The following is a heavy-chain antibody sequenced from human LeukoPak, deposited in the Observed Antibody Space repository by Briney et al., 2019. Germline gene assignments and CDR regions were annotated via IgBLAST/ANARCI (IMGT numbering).Heavy chain of an antibody. J-gene: IGHJ6*02. V-gene: IGHV1-18*04. CDR3: ARGSNYDFWSGYLGPYRRPDYYGMDV. CDR1: GYTFTDFG. Sequence: ASVKVSCKASGYTFTDFGISWVRQAPGQGLEWMGWISAYNGNTNYAQKLQGRVTMTTDTSTSTAYMELRSLRSDDTAVYYCARGSNYDFWSGYLGPYRRPDYYGMDVWGQGTTVTVSS. D-gene: IGHD3-3*01. CDR2: ISAYNGNT.